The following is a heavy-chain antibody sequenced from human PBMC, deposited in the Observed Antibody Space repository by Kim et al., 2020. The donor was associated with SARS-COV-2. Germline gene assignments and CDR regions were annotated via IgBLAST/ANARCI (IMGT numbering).Heavy chain of an antibody. CDR3: ARDRGIAAAGHGMDV. CDR1: GGSISSYY. J-gene: IGHJ6*02. D-gene: IGHD6-13*01. Sequence: SETLSLTCTVSGGSISSYYWSWIRQPPGKGLEWIGYIYYSGSTNYNPSLKSRVTISVDTSKNQFSLKLSSVTAADTAVYYCARDRGIAAAGHGMDVWGQGTTVTVSS. CDR2: IYYSGST. V-gene: IGHV4-59*01.